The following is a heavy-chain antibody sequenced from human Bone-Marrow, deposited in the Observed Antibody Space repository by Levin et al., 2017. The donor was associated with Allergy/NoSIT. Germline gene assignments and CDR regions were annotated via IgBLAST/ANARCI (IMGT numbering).Heavy chain of an antibody. CDR2: IYYSGST. CDR1: GGSISDGY. J-gene: IGHJ6*02. Sequence: SETLSLTCSVSGGSISDGYWSWIRQPPGKGLEWIGKIYYSGSTYYSPSLKSRVSISIGTSKNQFSLKLRSVTAADTAVYYCSRDWGYCSSASCGPGDYFYYGMDVWGQGTTVTVSS. D-gene: IGHD2-2*01. CDR3: SRDWGYCSSASCGPGDYFYYGMDV. V-gene: IGHV4-59*01.